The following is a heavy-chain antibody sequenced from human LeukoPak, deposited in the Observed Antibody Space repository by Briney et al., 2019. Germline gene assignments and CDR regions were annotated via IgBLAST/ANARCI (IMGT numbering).Heavy chain of an antibody. CDR1: GFTFSSYW. V-gene: IGHV3-7*01. CDR3: ARDQGRTGLWFGELPQYYGMDV. J-gene: IGHJ6*02. CDR2: IKQDGSEK. D-gene: IGHD3-10*01. Sequence: PGGSLRLSCAASGFTFSSYWMSWVRQAPGKGLEWVANIKQDGSEKYYVDSVKGRFTISRDNAKNSLYLQMNSLRAEDTAVYYCARDQGRTGLWFGELPQYYGMDVWGQGTTVTASS.